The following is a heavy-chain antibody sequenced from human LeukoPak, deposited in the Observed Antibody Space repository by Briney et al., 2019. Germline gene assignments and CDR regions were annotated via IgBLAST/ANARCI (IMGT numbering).Heavy chain of an antibody. CDR1: GGSFSGYY. Sequence: SETLSLTCAVYGGSFSGYYWSWIRQPPGKGLEWIGEINHSGSTNYNPSLKSRVTISVDTSKNQFSLKLSSVTAADTAVYYCARGPTTMIAAFDIWGQGTMVTVSS. CDR3: ARGPTTMIAAFDI. D-gene: IGHD3-22*01. V-gene: IGHV4-34*01. CDR2: INHSGST. J-gene: IGHJ3*02.